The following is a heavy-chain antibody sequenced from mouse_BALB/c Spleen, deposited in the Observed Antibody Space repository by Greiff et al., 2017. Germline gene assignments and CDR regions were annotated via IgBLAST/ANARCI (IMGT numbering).Heavy chain of an antibody. D-gene: IGHD1-1*01. CDR3: ARYYGSSSFAY. Sequence: QQSGAELVKPGASVKLSCTASGFNIKDTYMHWVKQRPEQGLEWIGRIDPANGNTKYDPKFQGKATITADTSSNTAYLQLSSLTSEDTAVYYCARYYGSSSFAYWGQGTLVTVSA. J-gene: IGHJ3*01. CDR2: IDPANGNT. V-gene: IGHV14-3*02. CDR1: GFNIKDTY.